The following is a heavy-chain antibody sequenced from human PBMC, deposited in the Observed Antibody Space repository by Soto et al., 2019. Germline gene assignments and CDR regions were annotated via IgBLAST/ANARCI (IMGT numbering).Heavy chain of an antibody. D-gene: IGHD2-2*01. V-gene: IGHV1-24*01. CDR1: GYTLTELS. J-gene: IGHJ5*02. CDR2: FDPEDGET. CDR3: ATRSLGYCSSTSCPDNWFDP. Sequence: ASVKVSCKVSGYTLTELSRQWVRQAHGKGLEWMGGFDPEDGETIYAQKFQGRVTMTEDTSTDTAYMELSSLRSEDTAVYCCATRSLGYCSSTSCPDNWFDPWGQGTLVTVSS.